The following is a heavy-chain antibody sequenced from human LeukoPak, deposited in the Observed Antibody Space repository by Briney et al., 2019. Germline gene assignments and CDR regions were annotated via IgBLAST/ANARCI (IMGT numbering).Heavy chain of an antibody. CDR1: GASLSSYY. J-gene: IGHJ4*02. CDR2: IYYSGST. V-gene: IGHV4-59*01. CDR3: AIVHHYFDY. Sequence: SETLSLTCTVSGASLSSYYWTWIRQPPGKGLEWIGYIYYSGSTNYNPSLKSRVTISVDTSKNQFSLKPSSLTAADTAVYYCAIVHHYFDYWGQGTLVTVSS.